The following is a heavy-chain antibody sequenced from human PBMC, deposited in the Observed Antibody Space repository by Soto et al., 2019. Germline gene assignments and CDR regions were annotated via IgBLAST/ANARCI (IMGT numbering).Heavy chain of an antibody. V-gene: IGHV4-31*03. J-gene: IGHJ6*02. CDR1: GGSISSGGYY. D-gene: IGHD3-22*01. Sequence: QVQLQESGPGLVKPSQTLSLTCTVSGGSISSGGYYWIWIRQQPGKGLEWIGYIYYSGRTFYNPYLKSRVTISVDTSKNQFYLKLSSVTAADTAVYYCARERNYDSSGYSYYYGMDVWGQGTTVTVSS. CDR2: IYYSGRT. CDR3: ARERNYDSSGYSYYYGMDV.